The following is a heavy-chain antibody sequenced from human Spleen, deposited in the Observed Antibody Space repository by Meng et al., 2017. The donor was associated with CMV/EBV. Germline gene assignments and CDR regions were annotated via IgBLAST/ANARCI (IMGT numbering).Heavy chain of an antibody. V-gene: IGHV3-66*02. Sequence: SCAASGFTVSSNYMSWVRQAPGKGLEWVSVIYSGGSTYYADSVKGRFTISRDNSKNTLYLQMNSLRAEDTAVYYCARGWGSSSSYYYYYGMDVWGQGTTVTVSS. J-gene: IGHJ6*02. CDR1: GFTVSSNY. CDR3: ARGWGSSSSYYYYYGMDV. D-gene: IGHD6-6*01. CDR2: IYSGGST.